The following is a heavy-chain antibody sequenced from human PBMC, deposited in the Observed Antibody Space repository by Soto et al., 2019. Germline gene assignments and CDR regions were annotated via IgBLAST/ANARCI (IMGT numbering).Heavy chain of an antibody. Sequence: EVQLLESGGGLLQPGGSLRLSCSASGFTFNNYSMAWVPQAPGEGPEWGSGISGSGATPYYADSVKGRFTISRDNSKNTLFLQMNSLSAEDTAVYFCAKAGYCTGVSCYFYYFDSWGQGTLVTVSS. CDR1: GFTFNNYS. D-gene: IGHD2-15*01. CDR2: ISGSGATP. V-gene: IGHV3-23*01. CDR3: AKAGYCTGVSCYFYYFDS. J-gene: IGHJ4*02.